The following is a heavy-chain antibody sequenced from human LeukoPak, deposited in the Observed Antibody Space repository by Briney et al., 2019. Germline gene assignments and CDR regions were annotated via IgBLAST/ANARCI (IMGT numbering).Heavy chain of an antibody. CDR1: GGSFSGYY. J-gene: IGHJ4*02. CDR3: ASPCSSPSDY. CDR2: INHSGST. V-gene: IGHV4-34*01. Sequence: PSXTLSLTCAVYGGSFSGYYWSWIRQPPGKGLEWIGEINHSGSTNYNPSLKSRVTISVDTSKNQFSLKLSSVTAADTAVYYCASPCSSPSDYWGQGTLVTVSS. D-gene: IGHD6-13*01.